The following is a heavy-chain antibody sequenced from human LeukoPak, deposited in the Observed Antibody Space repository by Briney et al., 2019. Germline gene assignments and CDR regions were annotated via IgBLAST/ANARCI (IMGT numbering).Heavy chain of an antibody. V-gene: IGHV4-34*01. CDR1: GGSFSGYY. J-gene: IGHJ4*02. CDR2: INHSGST. D-gene: IGHD3-3*01. CDR3: ARGWSGYDFRDYFDY. Sequence: SETLSLTCAVYGGSFSGYYWSWIRQPPGKGLEWIGEINHSGSTNYNPSLKSRVTISVDTSKNQFSLKLSSVTAADTAVYYCARGWSGYDFRDYFDYWGQGTPVTVSS.